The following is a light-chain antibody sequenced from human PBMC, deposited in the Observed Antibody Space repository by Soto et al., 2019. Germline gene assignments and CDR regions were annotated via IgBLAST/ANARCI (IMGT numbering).Light chain of an antibody. Sequence: VLTQPPSASGTPGQKVTISCSGSNSNIGSNTVSWFRQLPGRAPKLLLYNNIYRPPGVPDRFSGSKSGTSVSLAISGLQSEDEADYYCAAWDDSLDGHVVFGGGTQLTVL. CDR3: AAWDDSLDGHVV. CDR2: NNI. CDR1: NSNIGSNT. V-gene: IGLV1-44*01. J-gene: IGLJ7*01.